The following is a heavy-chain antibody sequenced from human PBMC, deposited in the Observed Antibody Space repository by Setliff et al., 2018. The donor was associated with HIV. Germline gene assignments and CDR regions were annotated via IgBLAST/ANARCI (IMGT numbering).Heavy chain of an antibody. CDR3: ATFDYYDSSGFYYGGGH. CDR2: ITHSGSA. Sequence: PSETLSLTCTVSGGSISSYYWSWIRQPPGKGLEWMGDITHSGSAEYSPSFRSRVTISVDTSKNQFSLKLNSVTAADTAVYYCATFDYYDSSGFYYGGGHWGQGTLVTVSS. D-gene: IGHD3-22*01. J-gene: IGHJ4*02. V-gene: IGHV4-59*04. CDR1: GGSISSYY.